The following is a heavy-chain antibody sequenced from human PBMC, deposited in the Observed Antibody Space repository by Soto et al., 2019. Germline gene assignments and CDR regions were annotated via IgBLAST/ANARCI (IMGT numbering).Heavy chain of an antibody. CDR1: TFSMYS. Sequence: EVQVVESGGGLVKPGGSLRLSCTFTFSMYSMNWVRQSPGKGLGWVASISSGSAYIKYAESVKGRFTISRDNAKNSLHLQMNSLRAEDTAIYHCARDQGGSSDSWFDPWGQGTLVTVSS. CDR3: ARDQGGSSDSWFDP. CDR2: ISSGSAYI. V-gene: IGHV3-21*06. J-gene: IGHJ5*02. D-gene: IGHD1-26*01.